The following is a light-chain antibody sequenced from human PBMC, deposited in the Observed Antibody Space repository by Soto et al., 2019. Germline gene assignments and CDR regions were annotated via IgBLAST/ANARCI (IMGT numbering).Light chain of an antibody. CDR2: ANN. Sequence: QSALTQPPSVSGTPGQRVSISCSGSRSNIGINAVDWYHQLPGTAPKVLIYANNQRPSGVPDRFSGSKSGTSASLAINGLQSDDEDHYYCAAWDDSLNGLVFGGGTKLTVL. CDR3: AAWDDSLNGLV. CDR1: RSNIGINA. V-gene: IGLV1-44*01. J-gene: IGLJ2*01.